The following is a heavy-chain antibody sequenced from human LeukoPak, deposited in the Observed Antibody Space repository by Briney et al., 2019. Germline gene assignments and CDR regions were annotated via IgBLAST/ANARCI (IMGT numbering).Heavy chain of an antibody. J-gene: IGHJ4*02. Sequence: GGSLRLSCTASGFTFSSYWMNWVRQAPGKGLEWVANIKHDGSEKYHVDSVKGRFTISRDNAKNSLYLQMNSLRAEDTAVYYCARALDSLYSSGWPSAGYWGQGTLVTVSS. CDR3: ARALDSLYSSGWPSAGY. CDR2: IKHDGSEK. V-gene: IGHV3-7*01. CDR1: GFTFSSYW. D-gene: IGHD6-19*01.